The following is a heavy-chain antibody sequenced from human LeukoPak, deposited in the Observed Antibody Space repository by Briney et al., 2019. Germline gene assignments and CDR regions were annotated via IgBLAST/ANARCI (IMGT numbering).Heavy chain of an antibody. CDR1: GGSISSSSYY. V-gene: IGHV4-39*01. Sequence: SETLSLTCTVSGGSISSSSYYWGWIRQPPGKGLEWIGSIYYSGSTYYNPSLKSRVTISVDTSKNQFSLKLSSVTAADTAVYYCARLRPDYYDSSGPGDYWRQGTLVSVSS. CDR3: ARLRPDYYDSSGPGDY. J-gene: IGHJ4*02. CDR2: IYYSGST. D-gene: IGHD3-22*01.